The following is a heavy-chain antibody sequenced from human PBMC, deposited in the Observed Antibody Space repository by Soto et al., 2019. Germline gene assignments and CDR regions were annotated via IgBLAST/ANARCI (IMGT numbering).Heavy chain of an antibody. CDR1: GGTFSSYT. Sequence: HVQLVQSGAEVKKPGSSVKVSCKASGGTFSSYTITWVRQAPGQGLEWMGRIIPILGIANYAQKFQGRVTITADKSTGTAYMELSSLSTEVTAMYYCLNIPHYWGQGSLVTVSS. CDR3: LNIPHY. V-gene: IGHV1-69*02. J-gene: IGHJ4*02. CDR2: IIPILGIA.